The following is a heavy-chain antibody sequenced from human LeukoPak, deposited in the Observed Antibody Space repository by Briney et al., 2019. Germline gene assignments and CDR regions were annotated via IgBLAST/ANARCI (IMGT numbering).Heavy chain of an antibody. CDR2: ISDSGGST. Sequence: GGSLRLSCSASGFPFSSYAMHWVRQAPGKGLEYVSAISDSGGSTYYADSVKGRFTIPRDNSKNTLYLQMSSLRAEDTAVYFCVRGYSFGPYGMDIWGQGTTVTVSS. J-gene: IGHJ6*02. CDR1: GFPFSSYA. CDR3: VRGYSFGPYGMDI. D-gene: IGHD2-15*01. V-gene: IGHV3-64D*09.